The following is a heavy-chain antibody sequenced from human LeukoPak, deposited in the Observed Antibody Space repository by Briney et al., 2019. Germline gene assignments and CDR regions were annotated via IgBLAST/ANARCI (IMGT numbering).Heavy chain of an antibody. J-gene: IGHJ5*02. Sequence: GGSLRLSCAASGFTVTNNYMSWVRQAPGKGLEWVSVIYSGGKTFYADSVKGRFTISRDNSKNTLYLQMNSLRAEDTAVYYCARDREVGISENWFDPWGQGTLVTVSS. CDR3: ARDREVGISENWFDP. D-gene: IGHD1-26*01. CDR1: GFTVTNNY. V-gene: IGHV3-53*01. CDR2: IYSGGKT.